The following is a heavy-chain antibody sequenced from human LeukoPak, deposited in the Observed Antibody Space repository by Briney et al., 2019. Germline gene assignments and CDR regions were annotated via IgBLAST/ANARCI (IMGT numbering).Heavy chain of an antibody. CDR2: ISSSGSTI. V-gene: IGHV3-48*03. D-gene: IGHD1-26*01. J-gene: IGHJ6*03. CDR1: GFTFSSYE. Sequence: GGSLRLSCAASGFTFSSYEMNWVRQAPGKGLEWVSYISSSGSTIYYADSVKGRFTVSRDNAKNSLYLQMNSLRAEDTAVYYCARDWDDYYYYYIDVWGKGTTVTVSS. CDR3: ARDWDDYYYYYIDV.